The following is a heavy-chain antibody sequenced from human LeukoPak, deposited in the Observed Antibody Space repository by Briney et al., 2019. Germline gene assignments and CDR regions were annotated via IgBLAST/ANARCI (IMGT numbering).Heavy chain of an antibody. CDR2: ISSSSSYI. D-gene: IGHD3-22*01. J-gene: IGHJ4*02. CDR1: GFIFSSYS. Sequence: GGSLRLSCAASGFIFSSYSMNWVRQAPGKGLEWVSSISSSSSYIYYADSVKGRFTISRDNAKNSLYLQMNSLRAEDTAVYYCARDIGYYDSSGSSYFDYWGQGTLVTVSS. CDR3: ARDIGYYDSSGSSYFDY. V-gene: IGHV3-21*01.